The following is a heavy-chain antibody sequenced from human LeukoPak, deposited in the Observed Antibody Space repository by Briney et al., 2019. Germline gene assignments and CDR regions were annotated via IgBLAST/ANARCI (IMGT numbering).Heavy chain of an antibody. J-gene: IGHJ4*02. CDR1: GYTFTSYG. D-gene: IGHD5-24*01. CDR2: ISAYNGNT. CDR3: ARIRIEMATICPFDY. Sequence: GASVKVSSKASGYTFTSYGISWVRQAPGQGLEWMGWISAYNGNTNYAQKLQGRVTMTTDTSTSTAYMELRSLRSDDTAVYYCARIRIEMATICPFDYWGQGTLVTVSS. V-gene: IGHV1-18*01.